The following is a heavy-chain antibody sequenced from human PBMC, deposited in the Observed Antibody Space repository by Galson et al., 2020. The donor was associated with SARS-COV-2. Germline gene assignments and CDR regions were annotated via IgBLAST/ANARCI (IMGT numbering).Heavy chain of an antibody. Sequence: SLKISCTASGFTFGDYAMSWFRQAPGKGLEWVGFIRSKAYGGTTEYAASVKGRFTISRDDSKSIAYLQMNSLKTEDTAVYYCTTPITMVRDARGKNAFDIWGQGTMVTVSS. D-gene: IGHD3-10*01. CDR3: TTPITMVRDARGKNAFDI. J-gene: IGHJ3*02. CDR2: IRSKAYGGTT. V-gene: IGHV3-49*03. CDR1: GFTFGDYA.